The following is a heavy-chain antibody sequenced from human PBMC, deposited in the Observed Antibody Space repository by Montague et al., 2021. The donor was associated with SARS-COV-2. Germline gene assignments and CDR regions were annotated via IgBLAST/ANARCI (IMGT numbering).Heavy chain of an antibody. J-gene: IGHJ4*02. V-gene: IGHV4-4*02. CDR3: AGKVLTVPADY. Sequence: SETLSLTCAVSGLSITSTNWWSLVRQPPGKGLEWIGEISYGGIATYNPSLKSRATISMDRSRNLFSLKLSFVTAADTAMYYCAGKVLTVPADYWGQGTLVTVS. CDR2: ISYGGIA. CDR1: GLSITSTNW. D-gene: IGHD4-11*01.